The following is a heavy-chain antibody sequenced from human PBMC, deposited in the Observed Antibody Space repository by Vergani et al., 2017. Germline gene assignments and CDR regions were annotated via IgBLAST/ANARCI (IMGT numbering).Heavy chain of an antibody. J-gene: IGHJ4*02. CDR3: ARMGGYDEGDSFRIGYFDS. CDR2: LYSTGST. D-gene: IGHD2-21*01. V-gene: IGHV4-31*03. CDR1: GDSISSGVYY. Sequence: QVQLQESGPGLVKPSQTLSLTCSVSGDSISSGVYYWNWIRQPPGKGLEWIGYLYSTGSTHHHPSLRRRINMSVDTSKNQFYLKLNSVTAADTAMYYSARMGGYDEGDSFRIGYFDSWGPGILVTVSS.